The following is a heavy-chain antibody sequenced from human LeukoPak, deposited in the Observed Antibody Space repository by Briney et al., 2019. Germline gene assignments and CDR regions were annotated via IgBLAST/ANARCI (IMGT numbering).Heavy chain of an antibody. V-gene: IGHV1-2*02. CDR2: IHPHSGGT. J-gene: IGHJ4*02. CDR1: GYTFTGNH. D-gene: IGHD5-18*01. Sequence: AAVKVSCKASGYTFTGNHMHWVRQAPGQGLEWMGWIHPHSGGTAYGKTFQGRVTMTRDTPISTAYMELNSLGSDDAAVYYCARLGTGYSLSYWGQGTLVTVS. CDR3: ARLGTGYSLSY.